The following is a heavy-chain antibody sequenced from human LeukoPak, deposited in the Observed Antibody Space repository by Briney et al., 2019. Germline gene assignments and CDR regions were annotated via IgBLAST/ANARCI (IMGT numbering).Heavy chain of an antibody. CDR1: GFTFSSYS. CDR2: ISSSSSYI. D-gene: IGHD3-10*01. Sequence: GGSLRLSCAASGFTFSSYSMNWVRQAPGKGLEWVSSISSSSSYIYYADSVKGRFTISRDNAKNSLYLQMNSLRAEDTAVYYCAREKDLRRGLFDYWGQGTLVTVSS. J-gene: IGHJ4*02. V-gene: IGHV3-21*01. CDR3: AREKDLRRGLFDY.